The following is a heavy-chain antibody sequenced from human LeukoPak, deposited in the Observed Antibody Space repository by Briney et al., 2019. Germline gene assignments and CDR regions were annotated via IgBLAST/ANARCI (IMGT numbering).Heavy chain of an antibody. CDR3: ARGGGPGNYPFDF. CDR2: INPRGGST. V-gene: IGHV1-46*01. J-gene: IGHJ4*02. CDR1: GYTFTTYY. D-gene: IGHD1-7*01. Sequence: ASVKVSCKASGYTFTTYYMHWVRQAPGQELEWVGIINPRGGSTTYAQKFQGRVTMTRDTSTSTVYMELSSLKSDDTAVYYCARGGGPGNYPFDFWGQGTLVTVSS.